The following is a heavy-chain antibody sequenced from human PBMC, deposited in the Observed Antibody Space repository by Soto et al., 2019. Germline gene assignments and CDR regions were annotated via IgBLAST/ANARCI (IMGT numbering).Heavy chain of an antibody. CDR3: ARAASASGSYSDY. Sequence: QVHLVESGGGVVQPGRSLRLACAASGFTFSSYGMHWVRQAPGTGLEWVAFIWYDGINKYYADYVKGRFTISIDNSKNTRYLEMNSLRAEDTAVYYCARAASASGSYSDYWGQGTLVSVSS. V-gene: IGHV3-33*01. CDR1: GFTFSSYG. J-gene: IGHJ4*02. CDR2: IWYDGINK. D-gene: IGHD1-26*01.